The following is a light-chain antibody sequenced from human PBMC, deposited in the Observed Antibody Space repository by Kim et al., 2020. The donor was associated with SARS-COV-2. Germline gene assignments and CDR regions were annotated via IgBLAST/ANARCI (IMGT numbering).Light chain of an antibody. CDR3: SSYAGSNNSSV. CDR2: DVS. V-gene: IGLV2-8*01. J-gene: IGLJ1*01. CDR1: SSDVGGYNS. Sequence: SATTSCTVTSSDVGGYNSVTCYQQPPGNAPKLLIYDVSKRPTGVPDRFSGSKSANTASLTVSGLQAENEADYYCSSYAGSNNSSVFGTGTKVTVL.